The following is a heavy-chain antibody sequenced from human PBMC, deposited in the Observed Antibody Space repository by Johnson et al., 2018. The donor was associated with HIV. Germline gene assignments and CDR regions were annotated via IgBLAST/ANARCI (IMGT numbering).Heavy chain of an antibody. Sequence: VQLVESGGGLVKPGGSLRLSCAASGFTFSDYYMSWIRQAPGKGLEWVSYISSSGSTIYYADYVKGRFTISRDNAKNSLYLQMNSLRAEDTAVYYCARSGTAVDGYSSSLGDAFDIWGQGTMVTVSS. V-gene: IGHV3-11*04. J-gene: IGHJ3*02. CDR1: GFTFSDYY. CDR3: ARSGTAVDGYSSSLGDAFDI. CDR2: ISSSGSTI. D-gene: IGHD6-13*01.